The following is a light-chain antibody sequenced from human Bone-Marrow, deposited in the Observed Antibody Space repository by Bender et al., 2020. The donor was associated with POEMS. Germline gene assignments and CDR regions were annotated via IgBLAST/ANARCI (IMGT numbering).Light chain of an antibody. CDR1: KLGDKY. CDR3: QVWDGRSDHWV. J-gene: IGLJ3*02. CDR2: QDS. V-gene: IGLV3-1*01. Sequence: SYDLTQPPSVSVSPGQTASITCSGDKLGDKYACWYQQKPGQSPVLVIYQDSKRPSGISERFSGSNSANTAALTISRVEAGDEADFFCQVWDGRSDHWVFGGGTKLTVL.